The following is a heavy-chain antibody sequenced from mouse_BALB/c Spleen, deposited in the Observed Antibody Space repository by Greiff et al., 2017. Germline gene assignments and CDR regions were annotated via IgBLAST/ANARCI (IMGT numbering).Heavy chain of an antibody. V-gene: IGHV5-17*02. CDR1: GFTFSSFG. CDR2: ISSGSSTI. D-gene: IGHD1-1*01. Sequence: EVQRVESGGGLVQPGGSRKLSCAASGFTFSSFGMHWVRQAPEKGLEWVAYISSGSSTIYYADTVKGRFTISRDNPKNTLFLQMTSLRSEDTAMYYCARYYGSSYAMDYWGKGTSVTGSS. J-gene: IGHJ4*01. CDR3: ARYYGSSYAMDY.